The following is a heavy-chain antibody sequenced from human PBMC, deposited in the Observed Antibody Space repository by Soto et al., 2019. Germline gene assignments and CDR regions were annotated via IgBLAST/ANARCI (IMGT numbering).Heavy chain of an antibody. D-gene: IGHD2-21*01. V-gene: IGHV1-69*06. Sequence: SVKVSCKASGGTFSSYAISWVRQAPGQGLEWMGGIIPIFGTANYAQKFQGRVTITADKSTSTAYMELSSLRSEDTAVYYCAGDICDGYNYLDYWGQGTMVTVSS. CDR3: AGDICDGYNYLDY. J-gene: IGHJ4*02. CDR1: GGTFSSYA. CDR2: IIPIFGTA.